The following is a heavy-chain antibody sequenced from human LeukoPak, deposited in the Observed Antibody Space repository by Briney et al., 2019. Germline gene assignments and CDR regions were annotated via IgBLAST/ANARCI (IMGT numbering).Heavy chain of an antibody. CDR2: IDDNGSA. V-gene: IGHV4-59*02. CDR1: GASVSAYD. CDR3: ARMGDTSFFYNVYMDV. D-gene: IGHD3-16*01. Sequence: KPSETLSLTCSVSGASVSAYDWSWIRQPPGEGLEWIGYIDDNGSADYNPSLNGRVTISVDRSRNRLSLRLSSVTAADTAVYYCARMGDTSFFYNVYMDVWGKGTTVIVSS. J-gene: IGHJ6*03.